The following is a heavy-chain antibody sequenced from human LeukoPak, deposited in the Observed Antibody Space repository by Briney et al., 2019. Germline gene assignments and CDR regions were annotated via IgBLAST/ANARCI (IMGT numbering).Heavy chain of an antibody. Sequence: YPGGSLRLSCAASGFTFSSYAMSWVRQAPGKGLAWVSAISGSGASTYYADFVKGRFIISRDHSKNTLYLQMNSLRAEDTAVYYCAKDRTTLENWFDPWGQGTLVTVSS. V-gene: IGHV3-23*01. CDR1: GFTFSSYA. J-gene: IGHJ5*02. D-gene: IGHD2/OR15-2a*01. CDR3: AKDRTTLENWFDP. CDR2: ISGSGAST.